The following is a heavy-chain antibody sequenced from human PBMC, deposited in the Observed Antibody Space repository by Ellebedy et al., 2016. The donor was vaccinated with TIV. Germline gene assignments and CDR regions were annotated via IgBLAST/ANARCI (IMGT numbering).Heavy chain of an antibody. D-gene: IGHD3-10*01. CDR1: GGSISSYY. CDR3: ARDRMVRGAPNWFDP. J-gene: IGHJ5*02. CDR2: IYYSGST. V-gene: IGHV4-59*01. Sequence: SETLSLTCTVSGGSISSYYWSWIRQPPGKGLEWIGYIYYSGSTNYNPSLKSRVTISVDTPKNQFSLKLSSVTAADTAVYYCARDRMVRGAPNWFDPWGQGTLVTVSS.